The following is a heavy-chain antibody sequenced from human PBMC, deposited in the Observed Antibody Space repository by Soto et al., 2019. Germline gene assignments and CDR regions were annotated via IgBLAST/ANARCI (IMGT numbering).Heavy chain of an antibody. Sequence: PSETLSLTCTVSGGSISSYYWSWIRQPPGKGLEWIGYIYYSGSTNYNPSLKSRVTISVDTSKNQFSLKLSSVTAADTAVYYCARDVPRGSSGWYYSGMDVWGQGTTVTVSS. CDR3: ARDVPRGSSGWYYSGMDV. D-gene: IGHD6-19*01. J-gene: IGHJ6*02. CDR1: GGSISSYY. CDR2: IYYSGST. V-gene: IGHV4-59*01.